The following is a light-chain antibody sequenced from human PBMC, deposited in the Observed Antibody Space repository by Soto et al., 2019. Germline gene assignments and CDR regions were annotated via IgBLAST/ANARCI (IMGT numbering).Light chain of an antibody. V-gene: IGKV3-20*01. CDR1: QRVSSSY. Sequence: EIVLTQSPGTLSLSPGERATLSCRAIQRVSSSYFAWYQQQPGHAPRLLIYGASSRATGIPDRFSSSGSGTDFTLTISRLEPEDFAVYYCQQYPSSPPWTFGQGTKVDIK. CDR3: QQYPSSPPWT. CDR2: GAS. J-gene: IGKJ1*01.